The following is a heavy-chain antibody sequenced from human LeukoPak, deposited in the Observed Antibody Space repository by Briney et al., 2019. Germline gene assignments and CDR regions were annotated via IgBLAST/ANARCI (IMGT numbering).Heavy chain of an antibody. V-gene: IGHV5-51*01. CDR1: GYSFDSYY. D-gene: IGHD3-3*01. J-gene: IGHJ4*02. CDR2: IYPGDPET. Sequence: GESLKISCKASGYSFDSYYIGWVRQMPGKGLEWMGMIYPGDPETRYSPSFQGHVTISLDRSITTAYLRFNNLKASDTAMYYCARGVDFWSGSPYFDFWGQGTLVTVSS. CDR3: ARGVDFWSGSPYFDF.